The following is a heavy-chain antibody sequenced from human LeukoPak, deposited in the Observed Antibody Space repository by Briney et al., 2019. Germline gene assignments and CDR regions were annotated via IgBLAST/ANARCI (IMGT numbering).Heavy chain of an antibody. Sequence: LGASLKISCKGSGYRFTSYWIGWVRQMPGKGLEWMGIIYPGDSYTRYSPSFQGQVTISADKSISTAYLQWSSLKASDTAMYYCARNWNYQYFDYWGQGTLVTVSS. J-gene: IGHJ4*02. CDR2: IYPGDSYT. V-gene: IGHV5-51*01. CDR3: ARNWNYQYFDY. D-gene: IGHD1-7*01. CDR1: GYRFTSYW.